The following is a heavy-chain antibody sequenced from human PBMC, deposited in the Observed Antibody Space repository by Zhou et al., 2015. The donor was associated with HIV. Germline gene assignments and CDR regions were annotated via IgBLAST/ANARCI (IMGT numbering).Heavy chain of an antibody. CDR3: ARDQGYYDINGSPNYYYMDV. V-gene: IGHV3-66*02. D-gene: IGHD3-22*01. J-gene: IGHJ6*03. CDR2: IYSGGRK. Sequence: EVHLVESGGGLVQPGGSLRLSCAASGFTVSSNYMSWVRQAPGKGLEWVSVIYSGGRKYYADSVKGRFTISRDNSKNTLYLQMNSLRAEDTAVYYCARDQGYYDINGSPNYYYMDVWGKGTTVTVSS. CDR1: GFTVSSNY.